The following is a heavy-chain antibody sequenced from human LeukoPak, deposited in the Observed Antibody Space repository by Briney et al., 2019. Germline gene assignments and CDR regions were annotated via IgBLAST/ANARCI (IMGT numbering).Heavy chain of an antibody. CDR3: ARNAYSNGHLHLNYYYYYMDV. CDR2: INWNGGST. V-gene: IGHV3-20*04. Sequence: GRSLRLSCAASGFTFSSYGMSWVRQAPGKGLEWVSGINWNGGSTGYADSVKGRFTISRDNAKNSLYLQMNSLRAEDTALYYCARNAYSNGHLHLNYYYYYMDVWGKGTTVTVSS. CDR1: GFTFSSYG. D-gene: IGHD4-11*01. J-gene: IGHJ6*03.